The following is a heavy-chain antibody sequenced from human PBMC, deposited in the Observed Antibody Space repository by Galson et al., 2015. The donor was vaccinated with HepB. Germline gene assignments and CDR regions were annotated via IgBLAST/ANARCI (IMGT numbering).Heavy chain of an antibody. CDR2: ISYDGSYR. Sequence: SLRLSCAASGFTFSNYGIHWVRQAPGKGLEWMAVISYDGSYRYYADSVKGRFTVSRDSSRSMLYLQMNSLRVEDTAVYYCAKGGPGLINMMINRLLGFDPWGQGTLVTFSS. D-gene: IGHD3-16*01. V-gene: IGHV3-30*18. J-gene: IGHJ5*02. CDR3: AKGGPGLINMMINRLLGFDP. CDR1: GFTFSNYG.